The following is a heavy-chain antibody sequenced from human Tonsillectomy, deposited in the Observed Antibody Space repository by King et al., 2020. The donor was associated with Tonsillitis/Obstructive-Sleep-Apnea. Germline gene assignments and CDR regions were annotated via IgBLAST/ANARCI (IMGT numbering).Heavy chain of an antibody. Sequence: QLVQSGAEVKKPGASVKVSCKASGCTFNTYGISWVRQAPGQGLEWMGWISAYNGDTNYAQKLQDRVTMTTDTSTSTAYMEVRSLRSDDTAVYYCARDSRSHYYDTSGYYTFEYWGQGTLVTVSS. CDR2: ISAYNGDT. D-gene: IGHD3-22*01. CDR3: ARDSRSHYYDTSGYYTFEY. J-gene: IGHJ4*02. V-gene: IGHV1-18*01. CDR1: GCTFNTYG.